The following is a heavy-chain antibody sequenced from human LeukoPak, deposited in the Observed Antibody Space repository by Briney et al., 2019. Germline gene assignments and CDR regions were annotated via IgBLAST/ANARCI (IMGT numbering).Heavy chain of an antibody. CDR3: ARLRWQLVGPYFDY. V-gene: IGHV4-59*13. D-gene: IGHD1-26*01. CDR1: GDSISTYY. J-gene: IGHJ4*02. CDR2: IYSSGNT. Sequence: SETLSLTCSSSGDSISTYYWSWIRQSPGKGLEWIGNIYSSGNTDYNSSLESRVTITSEAYKSQFSLRMSSVTAADTAVYYCARLRWQLVGPYFDYWGQGILVTVSS.